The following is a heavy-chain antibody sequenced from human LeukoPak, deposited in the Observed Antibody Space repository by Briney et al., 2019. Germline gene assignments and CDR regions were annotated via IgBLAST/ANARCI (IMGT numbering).Heavy chain of an antibody. CDR3: ARAAIWNNYHYPFDV. D-gene: IGHD3-10*01. J-gene: IGHJ3*01. Sequence: SETLSLTCTVSRGSFTSGSDYWSWIRQPAGKRLEWIGHIDTSGSSTFNPSLKSRVTMSLDTSRNEFYLKLNSVAAADTAIYYCARAAIWNNYHYPFDVWGLGTMVPVSS. CDR2: IDTSGSS. CDR1: RGSFTSGSDY. V-gene: IGHV4-61*09.